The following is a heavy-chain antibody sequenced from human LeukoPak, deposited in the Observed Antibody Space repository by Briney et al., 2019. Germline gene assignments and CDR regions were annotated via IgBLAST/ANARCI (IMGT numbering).Heavy chain of an antibody. CDR3: ARGLFVRGRNPRTWYFDL. J-gene: IGHJ2*01. D-gene: IGHD6-6*01. CDR2: MNPNIGNT. V-gene: IGHV1-8*01. Sequence: ASVKVSCKASGYTFTSYDINWVRQATGQGLEWMGWMNPNIGNTGYAQKFQGRVTMTRNTSISTAYMELSSLRSDDTAVYFCARGLFVRGRNPRTWYFDLWGRGTLVTVSS. CDR1: GYTFTSYD.